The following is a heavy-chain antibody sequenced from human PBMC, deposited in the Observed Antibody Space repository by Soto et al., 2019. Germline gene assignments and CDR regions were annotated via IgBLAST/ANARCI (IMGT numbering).Heavy chain of an antibody. J-gene: IGHJ5*02. CDR3: ASRHCSGGSCYNPGFDP. CDR2: TAYTGNT. V-gene: IGHV4-59*08. CDR1: VGSITSYH. Sequence: SETLSLTCVVSVGSITSYHWSWIRQFPGKGLEWIAYTAYTGNTNYNPSLKSRVTISMDTSKNQVSLKLTSVTAADTAVYYCASRHCSGGSCYNPGFDPWGQGTLVTVSS. D-gene: IGHD2-15*01.